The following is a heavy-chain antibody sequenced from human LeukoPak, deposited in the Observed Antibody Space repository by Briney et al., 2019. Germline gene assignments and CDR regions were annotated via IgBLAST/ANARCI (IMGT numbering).Heavy chain of an antibody. CDR1: SCSICSYH. CDR3: AGDYGDYGYYFDY. D-gene: IGHD4-17*01. CDR2: IYYSGST. Sequence: SVTLSLTCSVSSCSICSYHWIWIRLPTGKGMACIGYIYYSGSTNYNPSLKSRVTISVDTSKNQFSLKLSSVTAADTAVYYCAGDYGDYGYYFDYWGQGTLVTVSS. J-gene: IGHJ4*02. V-gene: IGHV4-59*01.